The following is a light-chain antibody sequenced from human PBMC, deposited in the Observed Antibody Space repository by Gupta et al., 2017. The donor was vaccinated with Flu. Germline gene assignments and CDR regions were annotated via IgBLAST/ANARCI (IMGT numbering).Light chain of an antibody. Sequence: SYELTQTPSVSVSPGQTARITCSGDALPKQYAYWYQQKPGQAPVLVIYKDSERPSGIPERFSGSSSGTTVTLTISGVQAEDEADYYCQSADSSGTCVFGGGTKLTVL. J-gene: IGLJ3*02. CDR2: KDS. CDR3: QSADSSGTCV. V-gene: IGLV3-25*02. CDR1: ALPKQY.